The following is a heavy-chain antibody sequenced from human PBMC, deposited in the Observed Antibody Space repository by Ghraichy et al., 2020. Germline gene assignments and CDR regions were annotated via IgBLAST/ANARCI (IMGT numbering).Heavy chain of an antibody. V-gene: IGHV3-7*01. D-gene: IGHD5-18*01. CDR1: GFTFSSYW. J-gene: IGHJ6*02. Sequence: GGSLRLSCAASGFTFSSYWMSWVRQAPGKGLEWVANIKQDGSEKYNVDSVKGRFTISRDNAKNSLYLQMNSLRAEDTAVYYCARGGYSYVPGFYGMDVWGQGTTVTVSS. CDR3: ARGGYSYVPGFYGMDV. CDR2: IKQDGSEK.